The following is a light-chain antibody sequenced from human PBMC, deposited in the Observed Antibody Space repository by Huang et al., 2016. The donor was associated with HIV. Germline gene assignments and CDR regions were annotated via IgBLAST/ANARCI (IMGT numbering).Light chain of an antibody. Sequence: DIVMTQSPDSLAVSLGERATIKCKSSQSVLYSSNNKNYLSWYQQKPGQPPKLLIYWASARESGVPDRFSGSGSGTDFTLTISSLQPEDVAVYYCQQYYSTLALTFGGGTKVEIK. CDR1: QSVLYSSNNKNY. J-gene: IGKJ4*01. CDR3: QQYYSTLALT. V-gene: IGKV4-1*01. CDR2: WAS.